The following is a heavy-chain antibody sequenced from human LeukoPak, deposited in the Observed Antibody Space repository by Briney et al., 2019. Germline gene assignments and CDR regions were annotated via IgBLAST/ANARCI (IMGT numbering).Heavy chain of an antibody. CDR2: VNSDGSST. Sequence: GGSLRLSCAASGFTFSNAWMSWVRQAPGKGLVWVSHVNSDGSSTNYADSVKGRFTISRDNAKNTLYLQMNSLRAEDTAVYYCVRDLPGEGIDYWGQGTLVTVSS. CDR3: VRDLPGEGIDY. V-gene: IGHV3-74*01. D-gene: IGHD3-10*01. J-gene: IGHJ4*02. CDR1: GFTFSNAW.